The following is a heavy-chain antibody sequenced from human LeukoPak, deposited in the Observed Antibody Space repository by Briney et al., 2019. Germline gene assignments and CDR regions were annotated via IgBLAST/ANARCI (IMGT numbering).Heavy chain of an antibody. V-gene: IGHV4-59*01. CDR2: IYYSGST. D-gene: IGHD4-17*01. J-gene: IGHJ4*02. CDR1: GGSISSYY. CDR3: ARVRSGPYGDYRIDH. Sequence: SETLSLTCTVSGGSISSYYWSWIRQPPGKGLEWIGYIYYSGSTNYNPSLKSRVTISVDTSKNQFSLKLSSVTAADTAVYYCARVRSGPYGDYRIDHRGQGTLVTVSS.